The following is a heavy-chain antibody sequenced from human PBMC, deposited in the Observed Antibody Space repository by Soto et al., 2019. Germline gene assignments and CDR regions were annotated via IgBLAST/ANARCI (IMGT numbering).Heavy chain of an antibody. V-gene: IGHV1-18*01. D-gene: IGHD3-9*01. J-gene: IGHJ5*02. Sequence: GASVKVSCKASGYTFTSYGISWVRQAPGQGLEWMGWISAYNGNTNYAQKLQGRVTMTTDTSTSTAYMELRSLRSDDTAVYYCARDSYYDILTGFRFGKNWFDPWGQGTLVTVSS. CDR3: ARDSYYDILTGFRFGKNWFDP. CDR1: GYTFTSYG. CDR2: ISAYNGNT.